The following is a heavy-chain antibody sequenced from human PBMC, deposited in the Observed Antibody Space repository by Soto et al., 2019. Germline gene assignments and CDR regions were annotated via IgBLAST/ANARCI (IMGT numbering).Heavy chain of an antibody. CDR1: GGTFGRYT. V-gene: IGHV1-69*16. D-gene: IGHD3-9*01. CDR2: ILPVLGNT. Sequence: QVQLVQSGPQVKKPGSSVKVSCTASGGTFGRYTISWVRQAPGQGLEWMGGILPVLGNTNVAQRFQDRLSFTADESTRSAYLELSSLRPEDTAVYYCAREYVVLTGTNATFAHWGQGILVTVSS. J-gene: IGHJ4*02. CDR3: AREYVVLTGTNATFAH.